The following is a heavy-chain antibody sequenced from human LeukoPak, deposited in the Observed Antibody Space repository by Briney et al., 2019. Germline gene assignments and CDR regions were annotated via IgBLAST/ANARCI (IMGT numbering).Heavy chain of an antibody. CDR2: IKSKTDGGTT. CDR3: TTEGYYAFWSGYYPFGY. J-gene: IGHJ4*02. V-gene: IGHV3-15*01. D-gene: IGHD3-3*01. Sequence: GGSLRLSCAASGFTFSNAWMSWVRQAPGKGLEWVGRIKSKTDGGTTDYAAPVKGRFTITRDDSKNTLYLQMNSLKTEDTAVYYCTTEGYYAFWSGYYPFGYWGQGTLVTVSS. CDR1: GFTFSNAW.